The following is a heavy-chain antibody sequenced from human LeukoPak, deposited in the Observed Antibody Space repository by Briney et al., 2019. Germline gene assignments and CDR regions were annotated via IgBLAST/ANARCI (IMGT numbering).Heavy chain of an antibody. CDR3: ARVPRYCSGGSCYRGYFDL. D-gene: IGHD2-15*01. CDR1: GGSISSYY. J-gene: IGHJ2*01. V-gene: IGHV4-4*07. Sequence: SETLSLTCTVSGGSISSYYWSWIRQPAGKGLEWIGRIYTSGSTNYNPSLKSRVTMSVDTSKNQFSLKLSSVTAADTAVYYCARVPRYCSGGSCYRGYFDLWGRGTLVTVSS. CDR2: IYTSGST.